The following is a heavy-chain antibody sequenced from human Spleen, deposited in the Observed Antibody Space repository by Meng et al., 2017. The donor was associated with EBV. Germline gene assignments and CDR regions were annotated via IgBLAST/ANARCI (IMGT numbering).Heavy chain of an antibody. CDR1: ALTFNDYD. CDR2: IGSSGSTI. J-gene: IGHJ4*02. CDR3: ARGPSLGLTAFDH. V-gene: IGHV3-11*01. D-gene: IGHD1-26*01. Sequence: LVSTGADFVKPGGSFDVPFAASALTFNDYDMTWSRQAPGKGLDWVSSIGSSGSTISYADSVKGRFTISRDNAKKSLYLQMNSLRAEDTAVXYCARGPSLGLTAFDHWGQGALVTVSS.